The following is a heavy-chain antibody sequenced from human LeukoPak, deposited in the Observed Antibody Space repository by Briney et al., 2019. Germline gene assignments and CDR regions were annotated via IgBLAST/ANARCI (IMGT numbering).Heavy chain of an antibody. Sequence: GRSLRLSCAASGFTFSTYGMHWVRQAPGKGLEWVAVISHDGNLKYYADSVQGRFTISRDNSKSTLYLQMNSLGAEDMAVYYCSLGMGSTWYGNNFDYWGQGTLVTVSS. CDR3: SLGMGSTWYGNNFDY. V-gene: IGHV3-30*03. CDR1: GFTFSTYG. J-gene: IGHJ4*02. D-gene: IGHD6-13*01. CDR2: ISHDGNLK.